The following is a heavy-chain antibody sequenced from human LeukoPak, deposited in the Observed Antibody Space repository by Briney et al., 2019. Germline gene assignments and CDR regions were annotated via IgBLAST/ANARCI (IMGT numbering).Heavy chain of an antibody. CDR1: GYIFTNYW. CDR2: IYPRDSDT. D-gene: IGHD7-27*01. V-gene: IGHV5-51*01. Sequence: GESLKISCKGSGYIFTNYWIGWVRQMPGKGLEWMGIIYPRDSDTRYSPSFQGQVTISVDKSISTAYLQWRSLKASDTAMYFCARRESKLGIDSWGQGTLVTVSP. CDR3: ARRESKLGIDS. J-gene: IGHJ5*01.